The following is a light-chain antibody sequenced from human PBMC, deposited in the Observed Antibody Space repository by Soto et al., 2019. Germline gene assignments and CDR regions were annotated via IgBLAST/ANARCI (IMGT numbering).Light chain of an antibody. CDR2: AAS. J-gene: IGKJ5*01. Sequence: DVQMTESPSSLSASVGARVTITCRASPSISSYLNWYQQKPGKAPKLVXYAASSLQSGVPSRFSGSGSGTDLTLTISSLQPEDFATYYCQQSYSPPPITFGQGTRLEIK. V-gene: IGKV1-39*01. CDR3: QQSYSPPPIT. CDR1: PSISSY.